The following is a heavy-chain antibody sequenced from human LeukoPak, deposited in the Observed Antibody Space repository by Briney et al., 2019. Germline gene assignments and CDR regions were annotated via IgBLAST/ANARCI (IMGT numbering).Heavy chain of an antibody. CDR3: ARGGPEKVYYDFWSGYSCAFDI. CDR1: GFTFRIYD. CDR2: ICTAGDT. Sequence: PGGSLRLSCAASGFTFRIYDMHGVREATGKGLEGVSAICTAGDTYYPGSVKGRFTISKENAKNSLYLQMNSLRAGDTAVYYCARGGPEKVYYDFWSGYSCAFDIWGQGTMATVSS. J-gene: IGHJ3*02. D-gene: IGHD3-3*01. V-gene: IGHV3-13*01.